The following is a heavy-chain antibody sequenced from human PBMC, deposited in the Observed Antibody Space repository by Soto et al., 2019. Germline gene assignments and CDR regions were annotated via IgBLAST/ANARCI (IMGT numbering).Heavy chain of an antibody. D-gene: IGHD3-9*01. V-gene: IGHV1-69*02. CDR1: GGTFSSYT. Sequence: QVQLVQSGAEVKKPGSSVKVSCKASGGTFSSYTISWVRQAPGQGLEWMGRIIPILGIANYAQKFQGRVTITADKSTSTAYMELSSLRSEDTAVYYCARNPGYFDWLFRFDPWGQGTLVPVSS. CDR3: ARNPGYFDWLFRFDP. J-gene: IGHJ5*02. CDR2: IIPILGIA.